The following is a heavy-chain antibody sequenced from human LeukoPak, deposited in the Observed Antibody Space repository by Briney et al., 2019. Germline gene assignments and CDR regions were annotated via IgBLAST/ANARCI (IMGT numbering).Heavy chain of an antibody. CDR3: ARPTKQQLARQYFDY. D-gene: IGHD6-13*01. CDR2: ISAYNGNT. V-gene: IGHV1-18*04. Sequence: ASVKVSCKASGYTFTGYYMHWVRQAPGQGLEWMGWISAYNGNTNYAQKLQGRVTMTTDTSTSTAYMELRSLRSDDTAVYYCARPTKQQLARQYFDYWGQGTLVTVSS. CDR1: GYTFTGYY. J-gene: IGHJ4*02.